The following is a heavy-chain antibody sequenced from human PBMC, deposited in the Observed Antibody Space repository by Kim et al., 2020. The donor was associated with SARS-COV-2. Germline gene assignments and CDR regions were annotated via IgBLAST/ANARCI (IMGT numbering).Heavy chain of an antibody. J-gene: IGHJ3*02. Sequence: GGSLRLSCAASGFTFSSYWMHWVRQVPGKGLVWVSRINSDGSSTSYAGYVKGRFTISRDNAKNTLYLQMNSLRAEDTAVYYCATGDSHAFDIWGQGTMVTVSS. CDR2: INSDGSST. D-gene: IGHD1-1*01. CDR1: GFTFSSYW. V-gene: IGHV3-74*01. CDR3: ATGDSHAFDI.